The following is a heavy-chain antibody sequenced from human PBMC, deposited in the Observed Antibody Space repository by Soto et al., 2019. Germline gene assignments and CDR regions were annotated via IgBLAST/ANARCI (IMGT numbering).Heavy chain of an antibody. CDR1: GYTFTSYD. CDR3: ARGIKYGAYSRWFAP. D-gene: IGHD4-17*01. V-gene: IGHV1-8*01. Sequence: VSVKVSCKASGYTFTSYDINWVRQATGQGLEYLGWMNPNSGNTGYVQKFQGRVTMTRDTSISTAYMELSSLRSADSAVYFCARGIKYGAYSRWFAPWGQGTWVTVSS. J-gene: IGHJ5*02. CDR2: MNPNSGNT.